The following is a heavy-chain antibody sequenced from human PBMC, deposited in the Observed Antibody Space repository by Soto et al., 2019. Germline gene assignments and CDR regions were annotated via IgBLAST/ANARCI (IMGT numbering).Heavy chain of an antibody. CDR3: VRTSHYGSGSWNFDF. Sequence: EVQLVESGGGLVQPGGSLRLSCAASGFTLSDHYMDWVRQAPGRGLEWVGRTRNKANGYSTEYAAAVKGRFIVSGDDSLNSLYLQMNSLKTEDTAVYYCVRTSHYGSGSWNFDFWGQGTLVTVS. D-gene: IGHD3-10*01. CDR2: TRNKANGYST. V-gene: IGHV3-72*01. J-gene: IGHJ4*02. CDR1: GFTLSDHY.